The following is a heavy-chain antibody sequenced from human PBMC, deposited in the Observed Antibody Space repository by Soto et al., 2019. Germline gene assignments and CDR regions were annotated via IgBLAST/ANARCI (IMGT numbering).Heavy chain of an antibody. D-gene: IGHD4-17*01. Sequence: GGSLRLSCAASGFTFSSYGMHWVRQAPGKGLEWVAVISYDGSKKYYEDSVKGRFTISRDNSKNTLYLQRNSLRAEDTAVYYCAKATHSRLPTGPGYWSQGTLVTVSS. CDR3: AKATHSRLPTGPGY. CDR1: GFTFSSYG. J-gene: IGHJ4*02. V-gene: IGHV3-30*18. CDR2: ISYDGSKK.